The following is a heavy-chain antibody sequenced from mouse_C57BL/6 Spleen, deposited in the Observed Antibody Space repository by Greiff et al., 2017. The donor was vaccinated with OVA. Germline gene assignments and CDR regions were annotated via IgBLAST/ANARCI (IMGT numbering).Heavy chain of an antibody. CDR2: IDPANGNT. D-gene: IGHD1-1*01. J-gene: IGHJ1*03. CDR3: ASSVSTTKVEGRYFDV. Sequence: EVQLQQSVAELVRPGASVKLSCTASGFNIKNTYMHWVKQRPEQGLEWIGRIDPANGNTKYAPKFQGKATITADTSSNTAYLQLSSLTSEDTAIYYCASSVSTTKVEGRYFDVWGTGTTVTVSS. CDR1: GFNIKNTY. V-gene: IGHV14-3*01.